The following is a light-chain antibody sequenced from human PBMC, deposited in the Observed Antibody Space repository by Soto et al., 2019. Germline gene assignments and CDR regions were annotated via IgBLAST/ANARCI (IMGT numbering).Light chain of an antibody. V-gene: IGKV1-33*01. CDR1: QNIRNW. J-gene: IGKJ4*01. CDR3: QQYDNLPLT. CDR2: DAS. Sequence: DIQMTQSPSTLSASVGDSVTITCRASQNIRNWLAWYQQKSGKAPKLLIYDASDLETGVPSRFSGSGSGTDFTFTINSLQPEDIATYYCQQYDNLPLTFGGGTKV.